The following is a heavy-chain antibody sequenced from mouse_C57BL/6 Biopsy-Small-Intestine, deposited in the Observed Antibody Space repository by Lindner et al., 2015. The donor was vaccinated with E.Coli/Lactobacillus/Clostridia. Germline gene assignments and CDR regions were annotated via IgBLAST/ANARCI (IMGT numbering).Heavy chain of an antibody. J-gene: IGHJ3*01. CDR1: GYAFSSSW. CDR2: IYPGDGDT. V-gene: IGHV1-82*01. Sequence: VQLQESGPELVKPGASVKISCKASGYAFSSSWMNWVKQRPGKGLEWIGRIYPGDGDTNYNGKLKGKATLTADKSSSTAYMQLSSLTSEDSAVYFCARGGTWFAYWGQGTLVTVSA. CDR3: ARGGTWFAY.